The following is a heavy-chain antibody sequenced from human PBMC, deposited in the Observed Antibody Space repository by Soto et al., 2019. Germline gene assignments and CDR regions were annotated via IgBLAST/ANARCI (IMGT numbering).Heavy chain of an antibody. CDR2: IYYSGST. V-gene: IGHV4-59*01. CDR3: ARTRIVGIAVFFDY. D-gene: IGHD6-19*01. CDR1: GGSISSYY. J-gene: IGHJ4*02. Sequence: SETLSLTCTVSGGSISSYYWSWIRQPPGKGLEWIGYIYYSGSTNYNPSLKSRVTISVDTSKNQFSLKLSSVTAADTAVYYCARTRIVGIAVFFDYWGQGTLVTVSS.